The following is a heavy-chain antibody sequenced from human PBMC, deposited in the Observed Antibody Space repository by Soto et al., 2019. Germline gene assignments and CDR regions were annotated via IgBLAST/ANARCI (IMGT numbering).Heavy chain of an antibody. Sequence: EVQLVESGGGLVKPGGSLRLSCAASGFTFSNAWMSWVRQAPGKGLEWVGRIKSKTDGGTTDYAAPVKGRFTISIDDSKNTLYLQMNSLTTEDTAVYYCTTDLGYCSSTSCSAYGMDVWGQGTTVTVSS. J-gene: IGHJ6*02. V-gene: IGHV3-15*01. CDR1: GFTFSNAW. D-gene: IGHD2-2*01. CDR3: TTDLGYCSSTSCSAYGMDV. CDR2: IKSKTDGGTT.